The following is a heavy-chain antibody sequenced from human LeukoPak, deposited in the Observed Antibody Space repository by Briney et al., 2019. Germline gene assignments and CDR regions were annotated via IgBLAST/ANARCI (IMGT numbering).Heavy chain of an antibody. CDR2: ISSSSSYI. Sequence: GGSLRLSCAASGFTFSSYSMTWVRQAPGKGLEWVSSISSSSSYIYYADSVKGRFTISRDNAKNSLYLQMNSLRAEDTAVYYCAREVVPAATFDYWGQGTLVTVSS. CDR3: AREVVPAATFDY. V-gene: IGHV3-21*01. CDR1: GFTFSSYS. J-gene: IGHJ4*02. D-gene: IGHD2-2*01.